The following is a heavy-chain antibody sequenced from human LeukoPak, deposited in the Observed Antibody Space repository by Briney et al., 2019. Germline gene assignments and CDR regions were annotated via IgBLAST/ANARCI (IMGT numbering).Heavy chain of an antibody. J-gene: IGHJ6*02. CDR3: ARHVVDTAPYYYYGMDV. D-gene: IGHD5-18*01. CDR1: GGSISSSSYY. V-gene: IGHV4-39*01. CDR2: IYYSGST. Sequence: SETLSLTCTVSGGSISSSSYYWGWIRQPPGKGLEWIGSIYYSGSTYYNSSLKSRVTISVDTSKNQFSLKLSSVTAADTAVYYCARHVVDTAPYYYYGMDVWGQGTTVTVSS.